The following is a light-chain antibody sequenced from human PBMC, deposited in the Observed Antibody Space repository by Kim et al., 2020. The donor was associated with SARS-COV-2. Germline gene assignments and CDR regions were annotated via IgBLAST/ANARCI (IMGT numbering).Light chain of an antibody. V-gene: IGLV6-57*01. CDR3: QSYDSSIRV. J-gene: IGLJ3*02. Sequence: KAVTISCTRSGGSIAVNDVHEYQQRPGSSPITVLYGDNQRPSGVPHRFSCSSDSSANAASLTISGLKTEDEADYYCQSYDSSIRVFGGGTQLTVL. CDR2: GDN. CDR1: GGSIAVND.